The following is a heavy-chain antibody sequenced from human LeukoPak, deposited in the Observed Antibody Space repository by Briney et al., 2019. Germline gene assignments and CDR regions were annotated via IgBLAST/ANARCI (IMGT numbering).Heavy chain of an antibody. CDR1: GGSISSGGYS. Sequence: SETLSLTCAVSGGSISSGGYSWSWIRQPPGKGLEWIGYIYHSGSTYYNPSLKSRVTISVDRSKNQFSLKLSSVTAADTAVYYCARDRSGGWFDPWGQGTLVTVSS. CDR3: ARDRSGGWFDP. J-gene: IGHJ5*02. D-gene: IGHD3-10*01. CDR2: IYHSGST. V-gene: IGHV4-30-2*01.